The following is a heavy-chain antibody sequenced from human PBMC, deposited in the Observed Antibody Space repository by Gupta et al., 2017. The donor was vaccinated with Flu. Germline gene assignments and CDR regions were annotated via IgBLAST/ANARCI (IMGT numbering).Heavy chain of an antibody. CDR1: GFTFSSYS. J-gene: IGHJ4*02. CDR2: ISSSSSYI. Sequence: EVQLVESGGGLVKPGGSLRLSCAASGFTFSSYSMNWVRQAPGKGLEWVSSISSSSSYIYYADSVKGRFTISRDNAKNSLYLQMNSLRAEDTAVYYCASAPEQWVDYWGQGTLVTVSS. D-gene: IGHD6-19*01. CDR3: ASAPEQWVDY. V-gene: IGHV3-21*01.